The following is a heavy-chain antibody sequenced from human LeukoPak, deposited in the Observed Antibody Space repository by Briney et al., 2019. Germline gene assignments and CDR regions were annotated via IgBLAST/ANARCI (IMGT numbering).Heavy chain of an antibody. J-gene: IGHJ4*02. D-gene: IGHD6-19*01. CDR1: GGTFSSYA. CDR2: IIPILGIA. Sequence: ASVKVSCKASGGTFSSYAISWVRQAPGQGLEGRGGIIPILGIANYAQKFQGRVTITADKSTSTAYMELSSLRSEDTAVYYCASLTGYSSVYFAYWGQGTLVTVPS. CDR3: ASLTGYSSVYFAY. V-gene: IGHV1-69*10.